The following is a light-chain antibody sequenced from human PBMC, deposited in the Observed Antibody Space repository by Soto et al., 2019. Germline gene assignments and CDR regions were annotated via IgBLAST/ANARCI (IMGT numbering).Light chain of an antibody. J-gene: IGLJ2*01. V-gene: IGLV1-47*02. CDR1: SSNIGSNY. CDR2: SNN. CDR3: AAWDDSLSGVV. Sequence: QPVLTQPPSASGTPGQRGTISCSGSSSNIGSNYVYWYQQLPGTAPKLLIYSNNQRPSGVPDRFSGSKSGTSASLAISGLRSADEADYYCAAWDDSLSGVVFGGGTKLTVL.